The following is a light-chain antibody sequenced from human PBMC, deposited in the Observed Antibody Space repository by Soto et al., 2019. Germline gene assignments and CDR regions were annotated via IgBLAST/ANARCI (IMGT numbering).Light chain of an antibody. CDR2: GAS. J-gene: IGKJ1*01. CDR3: QQYGSSPRWT. CDR1: KSGSSI. Sequence: EFVVTQVPSSLPVSPRDRATLSCRASKSGSSILAWYQQKPGQAPRLLIYGASTRATGIPARFSGSGSGTEFTLTISSLQSEDFAVYYCQQYGSSPRWTFAQGTKVDIK. V-gene: IGKV3-15*01.